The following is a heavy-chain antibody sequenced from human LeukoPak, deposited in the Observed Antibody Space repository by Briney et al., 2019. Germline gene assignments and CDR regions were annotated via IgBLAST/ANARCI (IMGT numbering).Heavy chain of an antibody. D-gene: IGHD2-2*01. J-gene: IGHJ5*02. CDR3: ARLGVVVPAAIVP. V-gene: IGHV4-59*12. CDR1: GGSISSYY. CDR2: ISYTGST. Sequence: SETLSLTCTVSGGSISSYYWSWIRQPPGKGLEFRQPPGKGLEWIGYISYTGSTNYNPSLKSRVTISLDTSKNQFSLKLSSVTAADTAVYYCARLGVVVPAAIVPWGQGTLVTVSS.